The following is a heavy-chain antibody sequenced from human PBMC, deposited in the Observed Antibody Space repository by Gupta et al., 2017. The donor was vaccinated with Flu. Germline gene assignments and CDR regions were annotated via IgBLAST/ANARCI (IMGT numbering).Heavy chain of an antibody. CDR3: ETNLGDDTVKKGY. CDR1: GFTFSDNA. Sequence: EVQLLESGGGLVQPGGSLRLSCAVSGFTFSDNAMGWVRQAPGEGLEWVSAITGGRTFYADSVKGRFTISRDNSQNILFLQMNSLRAEDTAVYYCETNLGDDTVKKGYWGQGTLVTVSS. J-gene: IGHJ4*02. CDR2: ITGGRT. D-gene: IGHD3-16*01. V-gene: IGHV3-23*01.